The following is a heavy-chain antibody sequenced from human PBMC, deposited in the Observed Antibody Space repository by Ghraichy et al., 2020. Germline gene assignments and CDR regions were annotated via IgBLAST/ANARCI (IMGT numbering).Heavy chain of an antibody. Sequence: GESLNISCAASGFNFNKYGMQWVRQAPGKGLEWVAFIRYDGSNKEYADSVKGRFTISRDNSNNTVFLQMNSLRPDDTAVYYCAKDLRGYYAPLDFWGQGTLVTVSS. CDR2: IRYDGSNK. D-gene: IGHD3-3*01. CDR3: AKDLRGYYAPLDF. V-gene: IGHV3-30*02. CDR1: GFNFNKYG. J-gene: IGHJ4*02.